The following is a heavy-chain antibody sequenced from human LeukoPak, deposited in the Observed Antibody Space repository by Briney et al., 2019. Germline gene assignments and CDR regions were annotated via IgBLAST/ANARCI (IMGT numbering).Heavy chain of an antibody. CDR1: GFTFSSYA. D-gene: IGHD2-2*01. J-gene: IGHJ6*02. V-gene: IGHV3-30*04. Sequence: GGSLRLSCAASGFTFSSYAMHWVRQAPGKGLEWVAVISYDGSNKYYADSVKGRFTISRDNSKNTLYLQMNSLRAEDTAVYYCARVYCSRTSCYGASKGMDVWGQGTAVTVSS. CDR2: ISYDGSNK. CDR3: ARVYCSRTSCYGASKGMDV.